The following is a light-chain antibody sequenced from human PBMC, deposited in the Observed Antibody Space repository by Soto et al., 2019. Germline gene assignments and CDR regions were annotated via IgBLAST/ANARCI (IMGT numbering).Light chain of an antibody. CDR2: GAS. Sequence: EIVMTQSPATLSVSPGERVTLSCRASQSISDNVAWYQQKPGQAPRFLIYGASTRATGIPTRFSGSGSGTEFTLTISSLQFDDFAVYYCQQYYNWPPFTFGGGTRVDIK. CDR3: QQYYNWPPFT. J-gene: IGKJ4*01. V-gene: IGKV3-15*01. CDR1: QSISDN.